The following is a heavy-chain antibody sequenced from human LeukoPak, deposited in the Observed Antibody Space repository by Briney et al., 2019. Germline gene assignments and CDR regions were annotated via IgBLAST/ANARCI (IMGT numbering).Heavy chain of an antibody. D-gene: IGHD2-15*01. CDR2: IYPGDFDT. J-gene: IGHJ4*02. Sequence: GVSLKISCKGSGYTFTTYWIGWVRQMPGKGLEWTGIIYPGDFDTRYSPSFQGQVTISVDKSINTAYLQWRSLKASDTAMYYCARSEGHCSDGACYAQKVIDHWGQGTLVTVSS. CDR3: ARSEGHCSDGACYAQKVIDH. V-gene: IGHV5-51*01. CDR1: GYTFTTYW.